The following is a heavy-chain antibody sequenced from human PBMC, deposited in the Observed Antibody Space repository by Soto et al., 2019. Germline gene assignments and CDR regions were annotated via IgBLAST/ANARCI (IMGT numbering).Heavy chain of an antibody. CDR1: GGSISSYY. Sequence: ASETLSLTCTVSGGSISSYYCSWIRQPPGKGLEWIGYIYYSGSTNYNPSLKSRVTISIDTSKNQFSLKLSSVTAADTAVYSCARAHPGATSNWFDTWGQGTLVTVSS. CDR2: IYYSGST. V-gene: IGHV4-59*01. CDR3: ARAHPGATSNWFDT. J-gene: IGHJ5*02.